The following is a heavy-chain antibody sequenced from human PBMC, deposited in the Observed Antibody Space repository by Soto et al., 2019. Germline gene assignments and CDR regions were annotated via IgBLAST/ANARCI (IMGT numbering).Heavy chain of an antibody. CDR1: EGSFSSYA. D-gene: IGHD1-7*01. CDR3: ATDLNPSYNWNYGV. Sequence: GASVKVSCEACEGSFSSYAISWLRQAPGQGLEWMGGIIPIFGTANYAQKFQGRVTMTEDTSTDTAYMELSSLRSEDTAVYYCATDLNPSYNWNYGVWGQGTTVTVSS. CDR2: IIPIFGTA. V-gene: IGHV1-69*06. J-gene: IGHJ6*02.